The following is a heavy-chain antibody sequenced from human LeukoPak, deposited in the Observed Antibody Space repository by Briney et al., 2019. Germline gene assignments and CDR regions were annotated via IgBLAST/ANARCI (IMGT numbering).Heavy chain of an antibody. D-gene: IGHD6-13*01. J-gene: IGHJ4*02. CDR2: ISGSGGST. CDR1: GFTFSDHA. CDR3: ATLAAAGTYRSDY. Sequence: HPGGSLRLSCSASGFTFSDHAMSWVRQAPGKGLEWVSAISGSGGSTYYADSVKGRFTISRDNSKNTLYLQMNSLRAEDTAVYYCATLAAAGTYRSDYWGQGTLVTVSS. V-gene: IGHV3-23*01.